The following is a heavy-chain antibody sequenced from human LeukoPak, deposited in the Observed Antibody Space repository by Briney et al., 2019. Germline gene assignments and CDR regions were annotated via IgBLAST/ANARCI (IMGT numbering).Heavy chain of an antibody. V-gene: IGHV3-23*01. CDR1: GFTFSSYA. CDR3: AKGPPSTYCSSTSCRNYDAFDI. CDR2: ISGSGGST. D-gene: IGHD2-2*01. J-gene: IGHJ3*02. Sequence: GGSLRLSCAASGFTFSSYAMSWVRQAPGKGLEWVSAISGSGGSTYYAGSVKGRFTISRDNSKNTLYLQMNSLRAEDTAVYYCAKGPPSTYCSSTSCRNYDAFDIWGQGTMVTVSS.